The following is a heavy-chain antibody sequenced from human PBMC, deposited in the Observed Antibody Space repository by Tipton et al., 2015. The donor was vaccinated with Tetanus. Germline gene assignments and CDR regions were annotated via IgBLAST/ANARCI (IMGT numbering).Heavy chain of an antibody. Sequence: GSLRLSCAASGFTLSRYTLNWVRQAPGKGLEWVSSISSSSRYIYYADSVKGRFTISRDNSKNMLYLQMHSLRPEDTAVYYCVKDRALSGYLFYYGMDVWGQGTTVTVSS. D-gene: IGHD5-12*01. CDR3: VKDRALSGYLFYYGMDV. V-gene: IGHV3-21*01. CDR1: GFTLSRYT. J-gene: IGHJ6*02. CDR2: ISSSSRYI.